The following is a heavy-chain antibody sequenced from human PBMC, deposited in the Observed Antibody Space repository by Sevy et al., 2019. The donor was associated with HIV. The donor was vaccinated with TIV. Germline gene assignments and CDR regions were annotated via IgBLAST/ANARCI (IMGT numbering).Heavy chain of an antibody. CDR2: ISFDGSNI. CDR3: ARDRVRGHYYDNTFDP. V-gene: IGHV3-30*04. J-gene: IGHJ5*02. CDR1: GFSFSSYA. D-gene: IGHD3-22*01. Sequence: GGCLRLSCAASGFSFSSYAMHWVRQAPGKGLEWVALISFDGSNIYYADSVKGRLTISRDNSKNTLFLQMNSLRADDTAVYYCARDRVRGHYYDNTFDPWGHGTLVTVSS.